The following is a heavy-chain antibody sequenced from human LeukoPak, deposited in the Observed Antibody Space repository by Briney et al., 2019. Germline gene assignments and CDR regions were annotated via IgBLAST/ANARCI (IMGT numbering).Heavy chain of an antibody. CDR3: ARDGPVVAAAGYDY. V-gene: IGHV3-7*01. CDR2: IKQDGSEK. CDR1: GFTFSSYW. Sequence: GGSLRLSCAASGFTFSSYWMSWVRQAPGKGLEWVANIKQDGSEKYYVDSVKGRFTISRDNAKNSLYLQMNSLRAEDTAVYYCARDGPVVAAAGYDYWGQGTLVTVSS. J-gene: IGHJ4*02. D-gene: IGHD6-13*01.